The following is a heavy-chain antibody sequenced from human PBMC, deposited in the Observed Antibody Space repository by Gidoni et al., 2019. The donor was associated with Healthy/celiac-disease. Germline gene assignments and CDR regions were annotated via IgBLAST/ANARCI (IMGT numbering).Heavy chain of an antibody. J-gene: IGHJ5*02. V-gene: IGHV3-23*01. Sequence: EVQLLESGGGLVQPGGSLRLSCAASGFTFSSYAMSWVRQAPGKGLEWVSAISGSGGSTYYADSVKGRFTISRDNSKNTLYLQMNSLRAEDTAVYYCAKDGYLSSDYYDSSGYYGSWWFDPWGQGTLVTVSS. CDR1: GFTFSSYA. CDR3: AKDGYLSSDYYDSSGYYGSWWFDP. CDR2: ISGSGGST. D-gene: IGHD3-22*01.